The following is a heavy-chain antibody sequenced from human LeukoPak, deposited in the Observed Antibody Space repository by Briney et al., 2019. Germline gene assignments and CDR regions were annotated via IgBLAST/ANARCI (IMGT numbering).Heavy chain of an antibody. V-gene: IGHV1-69*05. J-gene: IGHJ3*02. D-gene: IGHD2-2*01. Sequence: SVKVSCKASGGTFSSYAISWVRQAPGQGLEWMGGIIPIFGTANYAQKFQGRVTITTDESTSTAYMELSSLRSEDTAVYYCARFYCSSTSCPPNAFDIWGQGTMVTVSS. CDR1: GGTFSSYA. CDR2: IIPIFGTA. CDR3: ARFYCSSTSCPPNAFDI.